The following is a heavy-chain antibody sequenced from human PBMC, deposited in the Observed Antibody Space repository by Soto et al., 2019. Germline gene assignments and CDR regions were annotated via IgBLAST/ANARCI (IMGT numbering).Heavy chain of an antibody. J-gene: IGHJ4*02. CDR3: ARDLGVTSQLWSQLLDS. V-gene: IGHV3-30-3*01. D-gene: IGHD3-10*01. CDR1: GFTFSSYA. Sequence: GGSLRLSCAASGFTFSSYAMHWVRQAPGKGLEWVAVISYDGSNTYYADSVKGRFTISRDNSKNTLYLQMNSLRAEDTALYYCARDLGVTSQLWSQLLDSWGQGTLVTVSS. CDR2: ISYDGSNT.